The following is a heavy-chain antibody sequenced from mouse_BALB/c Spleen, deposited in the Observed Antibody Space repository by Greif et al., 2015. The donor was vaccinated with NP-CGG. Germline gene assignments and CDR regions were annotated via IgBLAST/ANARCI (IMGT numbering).Heavy chain of an antibody. CDR2: IYPGNVNT. Sequence: VQLQQSGPELVKPGASVRISCKASGYTFTSYYIHWVKQRPGQGLEWIGWIYPGNVNTKYNEKFKGKATLTADKSSSTAYMQLSSLTSEDSAVYFCARENYGNYDYWGQGTTLTVSS. CDR1: GYTFTSYY. J-gene: IGHJ2*01. CDR3: ARENYGNYDY. D-gene: IGHD2-1*01. V-gene: IGHV1S56*01.